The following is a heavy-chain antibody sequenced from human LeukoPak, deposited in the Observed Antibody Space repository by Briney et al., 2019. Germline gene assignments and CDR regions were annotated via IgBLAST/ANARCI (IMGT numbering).Heavy chain of an antibody. CDR2: IIPIFGTA. J-gene: IGHJ2*01. CDR1: GGTFSSYA. Sequence: GASVTVSCKASGGTFSSYAISWVRQAPGQGLEWMGGIIPIFGTANYAQKFQGRVTFTADESTSTAYMELSSLRSEDTAVYYCASRYLTTPLNWYFDLWGRGTLVTVSS. D-gene: IGHD3-22*01. V-gene: IGHV1-69*01. CDR3: ASRYLTTPLNWYFDL.